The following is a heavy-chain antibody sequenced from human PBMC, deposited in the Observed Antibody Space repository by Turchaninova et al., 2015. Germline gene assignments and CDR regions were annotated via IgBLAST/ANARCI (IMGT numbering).Heavy chain of an antibody. CDR1: GGSISSSNHY. CDR3: ARAPCSGGSCYYWYFDL. D-gene: IGHD2-15*01. V-gene: IGHV4-39*07. CDR2: LYYIGTT. J-gene: IGHJ2*01. Sequence: QLQLQESGPGLVKPSETLSLTCAVSGGSISSSNHYWGWIRQTPGKGLEWMANLYYIGTTYYNPSLKSRVTMSVDTSRNHLSRRLRSATAADTAVYYCARAPCSGGSCYYWYFDLWGRGTLVTVSS.